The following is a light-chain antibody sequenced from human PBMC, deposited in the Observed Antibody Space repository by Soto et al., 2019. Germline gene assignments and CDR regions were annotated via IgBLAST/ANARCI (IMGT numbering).Light chain of an antibody. Sequence: DIQMTQSPSTLSASVGDRVTMTCRASQSIGSWLAWYQQKPGKAPDLLIYDASTLESGVPSRFSGSGSETDFTLTFSSLHPDDFATYFCQQYNSYPSFGQGTKVDIK. CDR2: DAS. CDR1: QSIGSW. CDR3: QQYNSYPS. J-gene: IGKJ1*01. V-gene: IGKV1-5*01.